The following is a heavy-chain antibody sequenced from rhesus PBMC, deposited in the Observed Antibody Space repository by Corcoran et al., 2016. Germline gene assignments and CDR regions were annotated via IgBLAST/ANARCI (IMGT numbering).Heavy chain of an antibody. Sequence: QVTLKESGPALVKPTQTLTLTCTFSGFSFSDNGAAVGWLRQPPGKALQWLSTIYWDDTKYFHPSLSSRLTSSKDTSKTQVVLTMTNMDPVDTATYYCARVGCSGIYCLSDRYGLDSWGQGVVVTVSS. J-gene: IGHJ6*01. CDR1: GFSFSDNGAA. V-gene: IGHV2-95*01. CDR2: IYWDDTK. D-gene: IGHD2-27*01. CDR3: ARVGCSGIYCLSDRYGLDS.